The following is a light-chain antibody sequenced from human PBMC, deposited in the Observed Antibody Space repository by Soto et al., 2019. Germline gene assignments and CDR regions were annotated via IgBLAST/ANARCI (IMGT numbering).Light chain of an antibody. CDR1: SSNIETNY. Sequence: QSVLTQPPSASGTPGQRVTISCSGSSSNIETNYVYWYQQLPGTAPKVLIYRNNQRPSRVTDRFSASKSGTSASLAISGLRSEDEADYYCAAWDGSLSGWVFGGGTKLTVL. V-gene: IGLV1-47*01. CDR2: RNN. CDR3: AAWDGSLSGWV. J-gene: IGLJ3*02.